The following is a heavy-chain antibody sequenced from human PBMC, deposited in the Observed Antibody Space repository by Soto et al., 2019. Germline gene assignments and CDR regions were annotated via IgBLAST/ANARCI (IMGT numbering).Heavy chain of an antibody. CDR2: IYYSGST. D-gene: IGHD1-26*01. CDR1: GGSISSGGYY. V-gene: IGHV4-31*03. CDR3: AREVGSGSSLGSFDY. J-gene: IGHJ4*02. Sequence: QVQLQESGPGLVKPSQTLSLTCTVSGGSISSGGYYWSWIRQHPGKGLEWIGYIYYSGSTYYNPSLKSRVTISVDTSKNQFSLKLSYVTAADTAVYYCAREVGSGSSLGSFDYWGQGTLVTVSS.